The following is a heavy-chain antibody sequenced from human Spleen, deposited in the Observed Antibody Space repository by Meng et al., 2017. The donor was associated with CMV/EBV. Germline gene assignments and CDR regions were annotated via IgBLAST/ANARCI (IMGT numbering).Heavy chain of an antibody. CDR3: ARGGVDY. CDR2: ISRSGSPI. CDR1: GFTFSDYY. V-gene: IGHV3-11*01. J-gene: IGHJ4*02. Sequence: GSLRVSCAASGFTFSDYYMSWFRQAPGKGLEWVSYISRSGSPIYYADSVKGRFTISRDNARNSVYLQMNSLRVEDTGVYYCARGGVDYWGQGTLVTSPQ. D-gene: IGHD3-16*01.